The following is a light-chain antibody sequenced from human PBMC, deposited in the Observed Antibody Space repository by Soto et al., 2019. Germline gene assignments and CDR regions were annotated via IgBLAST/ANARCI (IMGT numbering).Light chain of an antibody. CDR2: AAS. CDR1: QAIRND. V-gene: IGKV1-17*01. Sequence: DLQRTQSPSSLSASVGDRVTITCRARQAIRNDLGWYQQKTGKAPKRLIYAASRLQSGVPSRFSGRGSGTEFTLTITSLQPEDFATYYCLHHNSYPLTGGGGTRVEIK. CDR3: LHHNSYPLT. J-gene: IGKJ4*01.